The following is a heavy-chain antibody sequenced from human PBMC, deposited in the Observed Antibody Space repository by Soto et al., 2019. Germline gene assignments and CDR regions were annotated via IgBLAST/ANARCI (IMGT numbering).Heavy chain of an antibody. D-gene: IGHD2-15*01. CDR3: ARHYRGYCSGGSCYSIDY. CDR2: IYPGDSDT. V-gene: IGHV5-51*01. Sequence: PXESLKISFKGSGYSFTSYWIGWVRQIPGKGLEWMGIIYPGDSDTRYSPSFQGQVTISADKSISTAYLQWSSLKASDTAMYYCARHYRGYCSGGSCYSIDYWGQGTLVTVSS. CDR1: GYSFTSYW. J-gene: IGHJ4*02.